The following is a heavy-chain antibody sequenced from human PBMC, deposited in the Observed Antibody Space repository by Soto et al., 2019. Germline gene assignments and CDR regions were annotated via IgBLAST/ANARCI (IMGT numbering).Heavy chain of an antibody. CDR2: IYYSGST. D-gene: IGHD1-26*01. Sequence: QLQLQESGPGLVKPSETLSLTCTVSGGSISSSSYYWGWIRQPPGKGLEWIGSIYYSGSTYYNPSLKSRVTISVDTSKNQFSLKLSSVTAADTAVYYCARIPTSGSYPDYWGQGTLVTVSS. V-gene: IGHV4-39*01. CDR1: GGSISSSSYY. J-gene: IGHJ4*02. CDR3: ARIPTSGSYPDY.